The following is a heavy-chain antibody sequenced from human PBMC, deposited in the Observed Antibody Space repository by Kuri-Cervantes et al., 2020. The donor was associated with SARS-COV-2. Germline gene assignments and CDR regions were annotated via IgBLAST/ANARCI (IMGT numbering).Heavy chain of an antibody. CDR3: AGLGGYDSAPLPSYYHSVMDV. D-gene: IGHD3-9*01. V-gene: IGHV1-69*10. J-gene: IGHJ6*02. CDR2: INPILGIA. Sequence: SVKVSCKASGGTFSSYAISWVRQAPGQGLEWLGGINPILGIANYAQKLQGRVTITADKSTSTAYLELSSLRSEDTAVYFFAGLGGYDSAPLPSYYHSVMDVWGQGTTVTVSS. CDR1: GGTFSSYA.